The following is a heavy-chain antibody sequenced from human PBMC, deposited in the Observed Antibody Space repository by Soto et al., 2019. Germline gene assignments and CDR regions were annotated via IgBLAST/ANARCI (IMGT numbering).Heavy chain of an antibody. Sequence: PGGSLRLSCASYGFMFTSYDMHWVLHAPVKVLEWMALILHDGSAEYYADSVKGRFTISRDNSKNTLYLQMNSLTAEDTAVYYCARSRDGHSFYFYYGMDGWGQGTTVTVSS. V-gene: IGHV3-30*03. J-gene: IGHJ6*02. CDR1: GFMFTSYD. CDR2: ILHDGSAE. D-gene: IGHD2-2*01. CDR3: ARSRDGHSFYFYYGMDG.